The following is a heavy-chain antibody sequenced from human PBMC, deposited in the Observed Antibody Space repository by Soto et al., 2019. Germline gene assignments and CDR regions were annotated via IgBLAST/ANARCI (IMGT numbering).Heavy chain of an antibody. V-gene: IGHV4-4*02. CDR2: IYHSGNI. D-gene: IGHD3-10*01. Sequence: QVQLQESGPGLVKPSGTLSLTCAVSGGSISSNNWWSWVRQSPGTGLEWIGEIYHSGNINYNPSLRSRVTISVDKSENQFSLRLTSVTAADTAVYYCARDLKHGWGNYWGFDAWGQGTLVTVSS. CDR3: ARDLKHGWGNYWGFDA. CDR1: GGSISSNNW. J-gene: IGHJ4*02.